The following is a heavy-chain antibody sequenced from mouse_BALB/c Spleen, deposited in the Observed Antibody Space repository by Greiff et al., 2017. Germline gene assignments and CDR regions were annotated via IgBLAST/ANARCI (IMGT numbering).Heavy chain of an antibody. CDR1: GFAFSSYD. Sequence: DVHLVESGGGLVKPGGSLKLSCAASGFAFSSYDMSWVRQTPEKRLEWVAYISSGGGSTYYPDTVKGRFTISRDNAKNTLYLQMSSLKSEDTAMYYCARHQSDGYYDAMDYWGQGTSVTVSS. J-gene: IGHJ4*01. D-gene: IGHD2-3*01. CDR3: ARHQSDGYYDAMDY. V-gene: IGHV5-12-1*01. CDR2: ISSGGGST.